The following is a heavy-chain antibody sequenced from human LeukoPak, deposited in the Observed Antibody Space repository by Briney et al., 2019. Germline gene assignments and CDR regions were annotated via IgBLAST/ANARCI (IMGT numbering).Heavy chain of an antibody. CDR1: GYTFTSYD. CDR3: ARGGGRPYYYDSSGYYYEPYYFDY. Sequence: GASVKVSCKASGYTFTSYDINWVRQATGQGLEWMGWISAYNGNTNYAQKLQGRVTMTTDTSTSTAYMELRSLRSDDTAVYYCARGGGRPYYYDSSGYYYEPYYFDYWGQGTLVTVSS. V-gene: IGHV1-18*01. J-gene: IGHJ4*02. D-gene: IGHD3-22*01. CDR2: ISAYNGNT.